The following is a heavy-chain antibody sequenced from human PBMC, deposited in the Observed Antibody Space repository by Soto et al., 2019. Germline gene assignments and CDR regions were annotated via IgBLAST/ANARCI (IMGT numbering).Heavy chain of an antibody. V-gene: IGHV3-30*18. J-gene: IGHJ4*02. CDR3: AKALRGGCDY. Sequence: QVQLVESGGGVVQPGRSLRLSCAVSGVTFIDYAMHWVRQAPGKGLEWVAVISFDGSNEYYADSVKGRFTISRDNIKNTLHLQMNSLRVEDTAVYYCAKALRGGCDYWGQGTLVTVSS. CDR2: ISFDGSNE. D-gene: IGHD3-10*01. CDR1: GVTFIDYA.